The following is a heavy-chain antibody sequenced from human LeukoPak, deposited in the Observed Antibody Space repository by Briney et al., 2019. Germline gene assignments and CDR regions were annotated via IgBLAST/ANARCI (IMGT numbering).Heavy chain of an antibody. V-gene: IGHV4-39*02. CDR3: AREGGTYCTDMNCVGWFDP. D-gene: IGHD2-8*02. J-gene: IGHJ5*02. Sequence: SETLSLTCTVSGGSISSSSYNWGWIRQPPGKGLELIGSVYSSGSTYYNPSLKSRVTMSVDTSKNQFSLKLSSVTAADTAVYYCAREGGTYCTDMNCVGWFDPWGQGTLVTVSS. CDR2: VYSSGST. CDR1: GGSISSSSYN.